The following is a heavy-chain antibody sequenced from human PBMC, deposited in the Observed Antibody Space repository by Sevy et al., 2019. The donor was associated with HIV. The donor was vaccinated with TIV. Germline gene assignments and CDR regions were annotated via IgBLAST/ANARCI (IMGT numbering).Heavy chain of an antibody. CDR2: ISGSGRST. CDR1: GFTFSTYA. J-gene: IGHJ6*02. Sequence: GESLKISCAASGFTFSTYAMNWVRQAPGKGLEWVSSISGSGRSTYYADSVEGRFTISRHNSKNTLYLQMNSLRADDTAVYYCAKGYCSGGSSPRDYYYYGMDVWGQGTTVTVSS. D-gene: IGHD2-15*01. CDR3: AKGYCSGGSSPRDYYYYGMDV. V-gene: IGHV3-23*01.